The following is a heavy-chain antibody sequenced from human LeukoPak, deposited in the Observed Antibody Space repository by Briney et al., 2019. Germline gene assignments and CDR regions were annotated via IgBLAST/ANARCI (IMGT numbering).Heavy chain of an antibody. CDR2: ISYEGSHK. Sequence: GGSLRLSCAASGFTFSSYAMSWVRQAPGKGLEYVAVISYEGSHKYYADSVKGRFTISRDNSKNTLYLQMNSLRLEDTAVYYCAREGGPGYSSGWYSAIFFDYWGQGTLVTVSS. CDR1: GFTFSSYA. D-gene: IGHD6-19*01. CDR3: AREGGPGYSSGWYSAIFFDY. V-gene: IGHV3-30*04. J-gene: IGHJ4*02.